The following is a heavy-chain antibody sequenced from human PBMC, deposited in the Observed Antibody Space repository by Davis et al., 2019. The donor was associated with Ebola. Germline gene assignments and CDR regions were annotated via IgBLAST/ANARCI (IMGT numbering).Heavy chain of an antibody. CDR2: IIPVFGIP. D-gene: IGHD4-11*01. CDR3: ARSNLHFNDYSNYFRVTPANFDY. CDR1: GGTFSSYG. Sequence: SVKVSCKASGGTFSSYGISWVRQAPGQGPDWMGGIIPVFGIPKYAQKFQGRVTITADESTSTAYMELRSLRSDDTAVYYCARSNLHFNDYSNYFRVTPANFDYWGQGTLVTVSS. V-gene: IGHV1-69*13. J-gene: IGHJ4*02.